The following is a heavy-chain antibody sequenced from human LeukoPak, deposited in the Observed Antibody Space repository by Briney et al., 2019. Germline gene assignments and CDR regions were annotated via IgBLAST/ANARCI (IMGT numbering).Heavy chain of an antibody. CDR2: ISAYNGNT. CDR3: ARDYYDSSGYYDDAFDI. Sequence: ASVKVSCKASGYTFTSYYMHWVRQAPGQGLEWMGWISAYNGNTNYAQKLQGRVTMTTDTSTSTAYMELRSLRSDDTAVYYCARDYYDSSGYYDDAFDIWGQGTMVTVSS. CDR1: GYTFTSYY. V-gene: IGHV1-18*04. J-gene: IGHJ3*02. D-gene: IGHD3-22*01.